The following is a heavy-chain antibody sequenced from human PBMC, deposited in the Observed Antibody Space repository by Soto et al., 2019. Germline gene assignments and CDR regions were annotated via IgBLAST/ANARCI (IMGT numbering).Heavy chain of an antibody. CDR2: ISAYNGNT. J-gene: IGHJ4*02. CDR1: XXXFTSYX. V-gene: IGHV1-18*01. CDR3: ARDSPPPRE. Sequence: QVQLVQSGAEVKKPGASVKVSCXXSXXXFTSYXISWXXQAPGQGLEWMGWISAYNGNTNYAQKLQGRVTMTTDTSTSTAYMELRSLRSDDTAVYYCARDSPPPREWGQGTLVTVSS.